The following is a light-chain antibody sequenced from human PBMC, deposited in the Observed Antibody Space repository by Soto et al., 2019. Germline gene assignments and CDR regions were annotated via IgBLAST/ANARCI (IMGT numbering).Light chain of an antibody. J-gene: IGKJ4*01. Sequence: DIQMTQSPSTLSASVGDRVTTTCRASQSISSWLAWYQQKPGKAPKLLIYQAPTLESGVPSRFSGSGSGTEFTLTITSLQPDDFATYYCQQYNSYPVTFGGGTRVEIK. CDR1: QSISSW. V-gene: IGKV1-5*03. CDR3: QQYNSYPVT. CDR2: QAP.